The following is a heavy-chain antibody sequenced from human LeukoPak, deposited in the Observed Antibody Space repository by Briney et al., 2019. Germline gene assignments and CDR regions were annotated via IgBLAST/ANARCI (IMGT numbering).Heavy chain of an antibody. V-gene: IGHV4-38-2*02. J-gene: IGHJ4*02. CDR1: GYSISSGYY. D-gene: IGHD3-22*01. CDR3: ARVGYYDSSGYLDY. CDR2: IYHSGST. Sequence: SETLSLTCTVSGYSISSGYYWGWIRQPPGKGLEWIGSIYHSGSTYYNPSLKSRVTMSVDTSKNQFSLKLSSVTAADTAVYYCARVGYYDSSGYLDYWGQGTLVTVSS.